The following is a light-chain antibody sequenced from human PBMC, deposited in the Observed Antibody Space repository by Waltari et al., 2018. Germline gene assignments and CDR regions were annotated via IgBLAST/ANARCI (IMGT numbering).Light chain of an antibody. V-gene: IGKV3-20*01. CDR1: QSLTKKY. CDR3: QQYGSSSMYT. CDR2: GAS. J-gene: IGKJ2*01. Sequence: VLTPSPGTLSLSPGESATLSCRASQSLTKKYLAWYQQKPGQAPRRLIYGASSRAAGVPDRFSGSGSGTDFTRTISRLEPEDFAVYYCQQYGSSSMYTFGQGTKLEIK.